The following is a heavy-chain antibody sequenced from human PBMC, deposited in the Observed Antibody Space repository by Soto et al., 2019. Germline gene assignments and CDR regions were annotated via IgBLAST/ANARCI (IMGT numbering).Heavy chain of an antibody. J-gene: IGHJ4*02. Sequence: QLVESGGGLVQPGGSLRLSCAASGFTFSDYPMNWVRQAPGKGLEWVSSIRTISSAIYFADSVRCRFTISRDNARHSLYLKMTSLRDEDTAVYYCARETPSFDSWGQGTLVTVSS. CDR3: ARETPSFDS. V-gene: IGHV3-48*02. CDR1: GFTFSDYP. D-gene: IGHD2-15*01. CDR2: IRTISSAI.